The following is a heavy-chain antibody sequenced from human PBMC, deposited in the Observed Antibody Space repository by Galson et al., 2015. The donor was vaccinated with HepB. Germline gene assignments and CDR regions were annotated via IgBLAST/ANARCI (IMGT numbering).Heavy chain of an antibody. CDR3: TTDSAKSLLWFGELFDDAFDI. V-gene: IGHV3-15*01. D-gene: IGHD3-10*01. CDR1: GFSFSNAW. CDR2: IKRESDGGTA. Sequence: SLRLSCAASGFSFSNAWMSWVRQAPGKGLEWVGRIKRESDGGTADYAAPVKGRFIISRDDSKSTLYLQMNSLKTEDTAVYYCTTDSAKSLLWFGELFDDAFDIWGQGTMVTVSS. J-gene: IGHJ3*02.